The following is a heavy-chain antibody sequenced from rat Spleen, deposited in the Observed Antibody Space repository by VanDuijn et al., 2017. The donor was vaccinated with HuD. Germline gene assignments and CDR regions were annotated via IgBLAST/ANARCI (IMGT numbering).Heavy chain of an antibody. Sequence: EVQLVESGGGLVQPGRSLKLSCAASGFTFSNYDMAWVRQAPTKGLEWVASIVTSGGTTYYRDSVKGRFTVSRDNAKSTLYLQMDSLRSEDTATYYCTTVVGDSYWYFDFWGPGTMVTVSS. V-gene: IGHV5-27*01. CDR2: IVTSGGTT. D-gene: IGHD4-2*01. CDR1: GFTFSNYD. J-gene: IGHJ1*01. CDR3: TTVVGDSYWYFDF.